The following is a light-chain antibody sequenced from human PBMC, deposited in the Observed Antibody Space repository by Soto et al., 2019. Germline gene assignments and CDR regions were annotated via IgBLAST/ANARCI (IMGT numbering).Light chain of an antibody. CDR3: CSYAPSSTFPWV. CDR1: SSDVGSYNF. Sequence: QSALTQPASVSGSPGQSITISCTGTSSDVGSYNFVSWYQQHPGKAPKLMIYEVSKRPSGVSNRFSGSKSGNTASLTISGVQAEDEADYYCCSYAPSSTFPWVFGGGTKLTVL. V-gene: IGLV2-23*02. CDR2: EVS. J-gene: IGLJ3*02.